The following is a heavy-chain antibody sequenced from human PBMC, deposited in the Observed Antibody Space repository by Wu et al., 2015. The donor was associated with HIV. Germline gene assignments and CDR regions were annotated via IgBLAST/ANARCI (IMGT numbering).Heavy chain of an antibody. CDR2: INPNSGGT. Sequence: QVQLVQSGAEVKKPGASVKVSCKASGYTFTGYYMHWVRQAPGQGLEWMGWINPNSGGTNYAQKFQGRVTMTRDTSISTAYMELSRLRSDDTAVYYCARDGPLYYDFWSGSANWVSYYYYYMDVWGKGTTVTVSS. CDR3: ARDGPLYYDFWSGSANWVSYYYYYMDV. J-gene: IGHJ6*03. V-gene: IGHV1-2*02. CDR1: GYTFTGYY. D-gene: IGHD3-3*01.